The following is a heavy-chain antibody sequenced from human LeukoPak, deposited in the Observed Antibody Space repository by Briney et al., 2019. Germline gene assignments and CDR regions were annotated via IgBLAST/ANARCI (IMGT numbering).Heavy chain of an antibody. CDR3: ARIDIAAAGKGARPSKIFEY. Sequence: PSESLSLTCAVSGGSISSSNWWSWVGQPPGKEREWIGEFYHSGGTNYNTTLKSRVTISVDKSKNQFPLKLSSVTAADTAVYYCARIDIAAAGKGARPSKIFEYWGQRTLVTVSS. CDR2: FYHSGGT. V-gene: IGHV4-4*02. D-gene: IGHD6-13*01. CDR1: GGSISSSNW. J-gene: IGHJ4*02.